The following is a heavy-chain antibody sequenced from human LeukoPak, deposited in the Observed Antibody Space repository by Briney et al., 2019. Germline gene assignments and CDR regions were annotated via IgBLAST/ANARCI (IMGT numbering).Heavy chain of an antibody. CDR2: VDKKDNFHAT. D-gene: IGHD1-26*01. J-gene: IGHJ5*02. CDR1: GFTFSGCA. V-gene: IGHV3-73*01. CDR3: TRDSGTYNWLDP. Sequence: GGSLRLSCAASGFTFSGCAIHWVRQSSGKGLEWVGHVDKKDNFHATAYAASVQGRFSISRDDSKNTAFLHMNSLKTEDMALYYCTRDSGTYNWLDPWGQGTLVTVSS.